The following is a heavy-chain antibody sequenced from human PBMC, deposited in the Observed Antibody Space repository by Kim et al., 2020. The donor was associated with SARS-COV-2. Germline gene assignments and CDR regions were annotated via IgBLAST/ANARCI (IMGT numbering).Heavy chain of an antibody. Sequence: ASVKVSCKASGYTFTTYAMQWVRQAPGQRLEWMGWIYPGKGTTKYSEKFQGRVTITRDTSARTAYMELSSLRPEDTAVYYCARSVAIMPPGMDVWGQGTTVTVSS. D-gene: IGHD2-21*01. CDR1: GYTFTTYA. J-gene: IGHJ6*02. CDR3: ARSVAIMPPGMDV. V-gene: IGHV1-3*01. CDR2: IYPGKGTT.